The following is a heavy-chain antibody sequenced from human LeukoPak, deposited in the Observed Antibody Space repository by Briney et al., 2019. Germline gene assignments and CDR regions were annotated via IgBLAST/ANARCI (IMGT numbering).Heavy chain of an antibody. CDR2: IYHSGST. V-gene: IGHV4-4*02. D-gene: IGHD3-22*01. Sequence: SETLSLTCAVSGGSISSSNWWSWVRQPPGKGLEWIGEIYHSGSTNYNPSLKSRVTISVDKSKNQFSLKVSSVTAADTAVYYCARIYDSSDYSTYYFDYWGQGTLVTVSS. CDR3: ARIYDSSDYSTYYFDY. CDR1: GGSISSSNW. J-gene: IGHJ4*02.